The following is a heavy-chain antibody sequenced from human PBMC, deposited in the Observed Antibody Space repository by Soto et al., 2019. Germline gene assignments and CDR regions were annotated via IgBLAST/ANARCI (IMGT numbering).Heavy chain of an antibody. Sequence: SETLSLTCAVSGGSISSGGYSWSWIRQPPGKGLEWIGYIYHSGSTYYNPSLKSRVTISVDRSKNQFSLKLSSVTAADTATYYCAHNNYYGSGSVYWGQGTLVTVSS. V-gene: IGHV4-30-2*01. CDR3: AHNNYYGSGSVY. D-gene: IGHD3-10*01. CDR1: GGSISSGGYS. CDR2: IYHSGST. J-gene: IGHJ4*02.